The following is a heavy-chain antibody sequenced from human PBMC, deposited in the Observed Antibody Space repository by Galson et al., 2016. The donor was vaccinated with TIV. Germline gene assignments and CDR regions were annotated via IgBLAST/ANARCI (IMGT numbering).Heavy chain of an antibody. CDR1: GGSVSGYY. D-gene: IGHD6-19*01. J-gene: IGHJ6*02. CDR2: DFYSGST. CDR3: ARHSGAVAGYDYGMDV. Sequence: ETLSLTCGVYGGSVSGYYWGWFRQPPGKGLEWIGSDFYSGSTFYSGNLYYTPSLKSRLTISVDTSKNQFSLRLSSVTAANTAVYYCARHSGAVAGYDYGMDVWGQGTTVTVSS. V-gene: IGHV4-39*01.